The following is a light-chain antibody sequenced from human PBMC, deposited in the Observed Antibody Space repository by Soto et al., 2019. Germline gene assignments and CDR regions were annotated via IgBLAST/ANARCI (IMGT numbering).Light chain of an antibody. Sequence: QSVLTQPPSASGTPGQRVTISCSGSSSNIGRNTVNWYQQVPGTGPKLLIYSNNQRPSGVPDRFSRSKSGASASLAISGLQSEDEADYYCAAWDDSLKGSNYVFGTGTKLTVL. V-gene: IGLV1-44*01. J-gene: IGLJ1*01. CDR2: SNN. CDR3: AAWDDSLKGSNYV. CDR1: SSNIGRNT.